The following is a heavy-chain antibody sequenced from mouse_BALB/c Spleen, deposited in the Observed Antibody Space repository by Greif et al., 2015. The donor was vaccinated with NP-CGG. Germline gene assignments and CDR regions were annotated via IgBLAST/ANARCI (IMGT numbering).Heavy chain of an antibody. CDR2: IRLKSYNYAT. J-gene: IGHJ4*01. CDR3: TSHYGYYYAMGY. D-gene: IGHD2-2*01. CDR1: GFTFSNYW. Sequence: DVMLVESGGGLVQPGGSMKLSCVASGFTFSNYWMNWVRQSPEKGLEWVAEIRLKSYNYATHYAESVKGRFTISRDDSKSSVYLQMNNLRAEDTGIDYCTSHYGYYYAMGYWGQGTSVTVSS. V-gene: IGHV6-6*02.